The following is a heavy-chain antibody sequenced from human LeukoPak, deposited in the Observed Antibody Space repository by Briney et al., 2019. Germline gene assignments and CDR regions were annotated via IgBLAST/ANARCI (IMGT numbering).Heavy chain of an antibody. V-gene: IGHV3-74*01. CDR1: VFTSSNYW. CDR3: ARDSIVADGDFDY. D-gene: IGHD6-13*01. Sequence: GGSLGLSPAASVFTSSNYWKHWGPHAPGEGVVCGLRISSDGSGTLYEGSARGRYTTSRDNAKNTQYQEKNRLRAEDTGVYYCARDSIVADGDFDYWGQGTLASVSS. CDR2: ISSDGSGT. J-gene: IGHJ4*02.